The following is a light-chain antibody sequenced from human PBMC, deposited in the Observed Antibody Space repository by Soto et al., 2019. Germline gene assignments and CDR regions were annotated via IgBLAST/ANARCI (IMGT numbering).Light chain of an antibody. J-gene: IGKJ1*01. CDR1: QNVNNW. CDR2: DAS. CDR3: QQYGSSPWT. V-gene: IGKV1-5*01. Sequence: DIQMTQSPSTLSASVGDIVTISCRASQNVNNWLAWYQQKAGEAPKLLIYDASNLESGVPSRFSGSGSGTDFTLTISRLEPEDFAVYYCQQYGSSPWTFGQGTKVDIK.